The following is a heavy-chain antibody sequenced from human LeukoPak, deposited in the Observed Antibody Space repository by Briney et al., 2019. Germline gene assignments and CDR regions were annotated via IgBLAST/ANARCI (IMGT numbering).Heavy chain of an antibody. D-gene: IGHD6-19*01. V-gene: IGHV3-30*04. Sequence: PGGSLRLSCAASGFTFSSYAMHWVRQAPGKRLEWVAVISYDGSNKYYADSVKGRFTISRDNSKNTLYLQMNSLRAEDTAVYYCARDLYSIAVAGGCDYWGQGTLVTVSS. J-gene: IGHJ4*02. CDR1: GFTFSSYA. CDR2: ISYDGSNK. CDR3: ARDLYSIAVAGGCDY.